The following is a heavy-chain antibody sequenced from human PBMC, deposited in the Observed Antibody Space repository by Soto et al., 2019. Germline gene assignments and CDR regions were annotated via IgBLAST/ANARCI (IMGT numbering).Heavy chain of an antibody. CDR2: INAGNGNT. J-gene: IGHJ6*02. CDR1: GYTFTSYY. CDR3: ARSDAYYDFWSGYQNYYGMDV. V-gene: IGHV1-3*01. Sequence: ASVKVSGKASGYTFTSYYMHWVRQAPGQRLEWMGWINAGNGNTKYSQKFQGRVTITRDTSASTAYMELSSLRSEDTAVYYCARSDAYYDFWSGYQNYYGMDVWGQGTTVTVSS. D-gene: IGHD3-3*01.